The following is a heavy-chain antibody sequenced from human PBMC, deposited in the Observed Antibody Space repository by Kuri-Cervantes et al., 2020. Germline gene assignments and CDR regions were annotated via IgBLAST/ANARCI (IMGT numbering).Heavy chain of an antibody. CDR1: GGSISSFH. D-gene: IGHD6-19*01. Sequence: SETLSLTCTVSGGSISSFHWSWIRQLPGKGLEWIGHIHYSGRTNYNPSLKSRVTMSVHTSKKKISLNLKSVTATDTAVYYCASGGWKFDHWGQGTLVTVSS. CDR3: ASGGWKFDH. V-gene: IGHV4-59*01. J-gene: IGHJ4*02. CDR2: IHYSGRT.